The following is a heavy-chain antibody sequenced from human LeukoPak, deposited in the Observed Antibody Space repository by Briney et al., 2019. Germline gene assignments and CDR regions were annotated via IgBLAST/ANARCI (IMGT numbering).Heavy chain of an antibody. CDR2: ISSSSSYI. CDR3: AKCGVRGATYYYYYMDV. V-gene: IGHV3-21*01. CDR1: GFTFSSYS. D-gene: IGHD3-10*01. J-gene: IGHJ6*03. Sequence: SGGSLRLSCAASGFTFSSYSMNWVRQAPGKGLEWVSSISSSSSYIYYADSVKGRFTISRDDAKNSLYLQMNSLRAEDTAVYYCAKCGVRGATYYYYYMDVWGKGTTVTISS.